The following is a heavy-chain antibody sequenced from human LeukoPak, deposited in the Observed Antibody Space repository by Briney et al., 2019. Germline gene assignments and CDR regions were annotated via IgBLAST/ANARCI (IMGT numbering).Heavy chain of an antibody. CDR3: AKAGGSSWYSFDY. D-gene: IGHD6-13*01. V-gene: IGHV1-2*06. Sequence: ASVKVSCKASGYSFTGFYIRWLRQAPGQGLEWMGRIDPFSGAANFAPKFQGRVSMTTDTSVTTAHMELNSLTSDDTAVYYCAKAGGSSWYSFDYWGQGTLVSVSS. CDR1: GYSFTGFY. J-gene: IGHJ4*02. CDR2: IDPFSGAA.